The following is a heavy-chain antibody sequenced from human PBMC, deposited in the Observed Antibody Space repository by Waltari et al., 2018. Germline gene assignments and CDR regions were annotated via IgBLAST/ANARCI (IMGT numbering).Heavy chain of an antibody. CDR1: GGSISSSNW. V-gene: IGHV4-4*02. CDR2: IYHSGST. CDR3: ARDSTYCGGEPTCYYYYYGMDV. D-gene: IGHD2-21*01. J-gene: IGHJ6*02. Sequence: QVQLQESGPGLVKPSGTLSLTCAVSGGSISSSNWWSWVRQPPGKGLEWIGEIYHSGSTNYNPSLKSRVTISVDKSKNQFSLKLSSVTAADTAVYYCARDSTYCGGEPTCYYYYYGMDVWGQGTTVTVSS.